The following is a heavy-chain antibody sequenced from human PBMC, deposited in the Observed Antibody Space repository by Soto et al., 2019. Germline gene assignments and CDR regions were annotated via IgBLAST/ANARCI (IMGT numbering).Heavy chain of an antibody. D-gene: IGHD2-2*02. J-gene: IGHJ6*03. Sequence: GGSLRLSCAASGFTFSSYGMHWVRQAPGKGLEWVAVISYDGSNKYYADSVKGRFTISRDNSKNTLYLQMNSLRAEDTAVYYCARRTGVVVPAAIVDYYYYMDVWGKGTTVTVSS. CDR2: ISYDGSNK. CDR1: GFTFSSYG. CDR3: ARRTGVVVPAAIVDYYYYMDV. V-gene: IGHV3-30*03.